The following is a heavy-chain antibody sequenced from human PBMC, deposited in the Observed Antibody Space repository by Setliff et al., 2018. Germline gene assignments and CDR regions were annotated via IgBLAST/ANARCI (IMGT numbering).Heavy chain of an antibody. CDR1: GFSLNTSGMR. CDR3: ARISASSSHFDY. CDR2: IDWDDDK. J-gene: IGHJ4*02. D-gene: IGHD6-13*01. Sequence: VSGPTLVNPPQTLTLTCTFSGFSLNTSGMRVSWIRQPPGKALEWLARIDWDDDKFYSTSLKTRLTISKDTSKKQVVLTMTNMDPVGTATYYCARISASSSHFDYWGPGTLVTVSS. V-gene: IGHV2-70*04.